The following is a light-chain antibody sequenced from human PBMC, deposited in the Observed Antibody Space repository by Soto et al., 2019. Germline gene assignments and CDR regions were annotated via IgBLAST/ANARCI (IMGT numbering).Light chain of an antibody. J-gene: IGKJ1*01. CDR3: QQYAARSPWT. V-gene: IGKV1-5*03. CDR2: KGS. Sequence: DVQMTQSPSTLSASVGDKVTITCRASQSLPSTWLAWFQQRPGKAPNVLIDKGSALASGVSSRFSVSGSGTEFTLTISSLQPDAVAPYVCQQYAARSPWTFGQGTRV. CDR1: QSLPSTW.